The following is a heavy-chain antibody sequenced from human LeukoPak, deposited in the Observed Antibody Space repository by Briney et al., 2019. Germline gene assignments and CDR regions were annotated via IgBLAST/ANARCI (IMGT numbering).Heavy chain of an antibody. D-gene: IGHD2-8*01. V-gene: IGHV6-1*01. Sequence: SQTLSLTCAISGDSVFRKNVDWDWIRQSPSGGLEWLGRIKYRSKWYNDYAVSLKSRITINPDTSRNQFSLLLNSVSPEDTAVYYCARGSEWAFDIWGQGTTVTVSS. CDR3: ARGSEWAFDI. J-gene: IGHJ3*02. CDR2: IKYRSKWYN. CDR1: GDSVFRKNVD.